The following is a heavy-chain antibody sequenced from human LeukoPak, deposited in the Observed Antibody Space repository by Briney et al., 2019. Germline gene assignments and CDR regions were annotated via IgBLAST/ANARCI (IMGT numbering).Heavy chain of an antibody. D-gene: IGHD4-17*01. CDR1: GFTFSSYW. V-gene: IGHV3-7*01. J-gene: IGHJ3*02. CDR3: AKDPNDYGDYLAFDI. Sequence: GGSLRLSCAASGFTFSSYWMSWVRQAPGKGLEWVANIKQDGSEKYYVDSVKGRFTISRDNAKNSLYLQMNSLRAEDTAVYYCAKDPNDYGDYLAFDIWGQGTMVTVSS. CDR2: IKQDGSEK.